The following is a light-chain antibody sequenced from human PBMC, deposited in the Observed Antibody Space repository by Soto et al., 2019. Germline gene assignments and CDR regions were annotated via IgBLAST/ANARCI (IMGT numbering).Light chain of an antibody. CDR2: QDS. Sequence: SYELTQPPSVSVSPGQTASITCSGDKLGDKYVCWYHQKPGQSPVLVIYQDSKRPSGIPERFSGSNSGNTATLTITGTQPMDEADYYCQAWDRSTGVFGTGTKLTVL. CDR1: KLGDKY. CDR3: QAWDRSTGV. V-gene: IGLV3-1*01. J-gene: IGLJ1*01.